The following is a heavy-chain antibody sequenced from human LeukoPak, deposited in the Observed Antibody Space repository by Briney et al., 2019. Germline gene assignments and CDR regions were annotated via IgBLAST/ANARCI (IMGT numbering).Heavy chain of an antibody. Sequence: PGGSLRLSCTASGFIFSTYSMSWVRQAPGKGLEWVSLIGSTSAFAMYADSVKGRFTISRDDAKNSLYLQMNSLRAEDTAVYYCARGHTAVTRHFDFWGQGTLVTVSS. J-gene: IGHJ4*02. CDR2: IGSTSAFA. CDR1: GFIFSTYS. D-gene: IGHD4-17*01. V-gene: IGHV3-21*01. CDR3: ARGHTAVTRHFDF.